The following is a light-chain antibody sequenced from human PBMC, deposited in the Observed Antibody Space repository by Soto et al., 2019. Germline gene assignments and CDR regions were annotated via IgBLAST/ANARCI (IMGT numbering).Light chain of an antibody. CDR2: GVT. CDR3: SSYAGSNNFV. J-gene: IGLJ1*01. V-gene: IGLV2-14*01. CDR1: GSDIGAYNY. Sequence: QSVLTQPASVSGSPGQSITISCTGTGSDIGAYNYVSWYQQHPGKAPKLIIHGVTHRPSGVSTRFSASKSAYTASLTVSGLQAEDEADYYCSSYAGSNNFVFGTGTELTVL.